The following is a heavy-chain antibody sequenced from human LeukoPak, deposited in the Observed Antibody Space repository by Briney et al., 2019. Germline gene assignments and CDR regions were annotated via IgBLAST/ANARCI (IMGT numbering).Heavy chain of an antibody. D-gene: IGHD1-26*01. J-gene: IGHJ4*02. CDR3: ARWEGGSYYYFDY. V-gene: IGHV4-34*01. Sequence: PSETLSLTCAVYGGSFRGYYWSWIRQPPGKGLEWIGEINHSGSTNYNPSLKSRVTISVDTSKNQFSLKLSSVTAADTAVYYCARWEGGSYYYFDYWGQGTLVTVSS. CDR1: GGSFRGYY. CDR2: INHSGST.